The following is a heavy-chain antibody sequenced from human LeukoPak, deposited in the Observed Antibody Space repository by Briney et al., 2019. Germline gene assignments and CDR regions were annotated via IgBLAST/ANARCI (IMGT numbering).Heavy chain of an antibody. D-gene: IGHD3-10*01. Sequence: PGGSLRLSCAASGFTFSSYWMSWVRQAPGKGLEWVANIKQDGSQKYYVDSVKGRFTISRDNAENSLYLQMNSLRAEDTAVYYCARDALSGSGVTPEPYYYGMDVWGQGTTVTVSS. J-gene: IGHJ6*02. CDR3: ARDALSGSGVTPEPYYYGMDV. CDR1: GFTFSSYW. V-gene: IGHV3-7*01. CDR2: IKQDGSQK.